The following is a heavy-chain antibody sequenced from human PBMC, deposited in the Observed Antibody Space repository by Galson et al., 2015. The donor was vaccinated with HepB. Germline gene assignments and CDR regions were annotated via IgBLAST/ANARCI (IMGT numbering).Heavy chain of an antibody. D-gene: IGHD1-26*01. CDR3: ARDPEELARPRGWFDP. CDR2: ISYDGSNK. Sequence: SLRLSCAASGFTFSSYAMHWVRQAPGKGLEWVAVISYDGSNKYYADSVKGRFTISRDNSKNTLYLQMNSLRAEDTAVYYCARDPEELARPRGWFDPWGQGTLVTVSS. CDR1: GFTFSSYA. V-gene: IGHV3-30-3*01. J-gene: IGHJ5*02.